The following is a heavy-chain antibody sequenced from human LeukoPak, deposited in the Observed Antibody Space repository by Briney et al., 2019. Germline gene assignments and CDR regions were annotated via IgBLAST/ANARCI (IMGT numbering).Heavy chain of an antibody. CDR3: AKDLTSPGTFDY. Sequence: GASVKVSCKASGYTFTGYYMHWVRQAPGQGLEWMGWINPNSGGTNYAQKFQGRVIMTRDTSISTAYMELTRLTSDDTAVYYCAKDLTSPGTFDYWGQGTLVTVSS. J-gene: IGHJ4*02. D-gene: IGHD6-13*01. CDR2: INPNSGGT. CDR1: GYTFTGYY. V-gene: IGHV1-2*02.